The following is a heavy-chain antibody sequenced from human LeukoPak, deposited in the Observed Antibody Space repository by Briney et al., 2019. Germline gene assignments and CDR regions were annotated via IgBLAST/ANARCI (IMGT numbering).Heavy chain of an antibody. CDR1: GFTFSSNW. CDR2: INGDGATT. CDR3: AKKDYASSGYFDLDY. D-gene: IGHD3-22*01. J-gene: IGHJ4*01. Sequence: GGSLRLSCAASGFTFSSNWMHWVRHAPGKGLVWVSRINGDGATTNYADSVKSRFTISRDNAKNTLYLQMNSLTAEDTAVYYCAKKDYASSGYFDLDYWGHGTLVTVSS. V-gene: IGHV3-74*01.